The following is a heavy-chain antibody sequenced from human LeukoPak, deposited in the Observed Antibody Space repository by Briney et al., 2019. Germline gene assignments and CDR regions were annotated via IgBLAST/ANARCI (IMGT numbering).Heavy chain of an antibody. CDR2: IYSGGST. V-gene: IGHV3-53*01. J-gene: IGHJ3*02. CDR3: AKTREQLAPSAAFDI. D-gene: IGHD6-13*01. Sequence: GGSLRLSCAASGFTVSSNYMSWVRQAPGKGLEWVSVIYSGGSTYYADSVKGRFTISRDNSKNTLYLQMNSLRAEDTAVYYCAKTREQLAPSAAFDIWGQGTMVTVSS. CDR1: GFTVSSNY.